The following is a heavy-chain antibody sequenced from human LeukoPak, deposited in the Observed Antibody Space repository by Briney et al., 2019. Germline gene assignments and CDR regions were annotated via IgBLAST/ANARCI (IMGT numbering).Heavy chain of an antibody. CDR1: GFTFSSYS. Sequence: GGSLRLSCAASGFTFSSYSMNWVRQAPGKGLEWVSYISSSSSTIYYADSVKDRFTISRDNAKNSLYLQMNSLRADDTAVYYCARDPAIGAFDIWGQGTMVTVSS. D-gene: IGHD2-21*01. CDR3: ARDPAIGAFDI. J-gene: IGHJ3*02. CDR2: ISSSSSTI. V-gene: IGHV3-48*04.